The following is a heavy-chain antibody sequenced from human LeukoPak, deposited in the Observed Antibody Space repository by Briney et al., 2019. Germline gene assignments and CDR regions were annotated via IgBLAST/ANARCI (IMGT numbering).Heavy chain of an antibody. CDR2: INHSGST. J-gene: IGHJ4*02. V-gene: IGHV4-34*01. Sequence: SETLSLTCAVYGGSFSGYYWSWIRQPPGKGLEWIGEINHSGSTNYNPSLKSRVTISVDTSKNQSSLKLSSVTAADTAVYYCARSPGEFGRTQSDYWGQGTLVTVSS. D-gene: IGHD3-16*01. CDR1: GGSFSGYY. CDR3: ARSPGEFGRTQSDY.